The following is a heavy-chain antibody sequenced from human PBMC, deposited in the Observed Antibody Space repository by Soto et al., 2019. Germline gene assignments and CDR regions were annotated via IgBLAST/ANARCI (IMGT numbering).Heavy chain of an antibody. CDR2: ISAYNGNT. Sequence: ASVKVSCKACGYTFTSYGISWVRQAPGQGLEWMGWISAYNGNTNYAQKLQGRVTMTTDTSTSTAYMELRSLRSDDTAVYYCARGHDFWSGYPQFDYWGQGSLVTVSS. D-gene: IGHD3-3*01. J-gene: IGHJ4*02. V-gene: IGHV1-18*01. CDR3: ARGHDFWSGYPQFDY. CDR1: GYTFTSYG.